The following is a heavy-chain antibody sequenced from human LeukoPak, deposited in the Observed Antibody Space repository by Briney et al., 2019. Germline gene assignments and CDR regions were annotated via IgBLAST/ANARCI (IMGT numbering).Heavy chain of an antibody. D-gene: IGHD6-13*01. CDR1: GFTFSSYW. Sequence: PGGSLRLSCAASGFTFSSYWMSWVSQAPGKGLEWVANIKQDGSEKYYVDSVKGRFTISRDNAKNSLYLQMNSLRAEDTAVYYSSLEGSSWYRYFQHWGQGTLVTVSS. J-gene: IGHJ1*01. V-gene: IGHV3-7*05. CDR3: SLEGSSWYRYFQH. CDR2: IKQDGSEK.